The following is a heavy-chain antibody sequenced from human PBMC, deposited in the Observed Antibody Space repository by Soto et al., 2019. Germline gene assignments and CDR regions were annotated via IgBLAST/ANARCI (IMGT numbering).Heavy chain of an antibody. CDR2: IIPIFGIG. Sequence: SVNVSCKASGGTFSNYAISWVRQAPGQGLEWMGGIIPIFGIGNYPQKFQGRVTITADKSTSSAYMELSSLRSEDTAVYYCARHEVEGSGRWENYYYYGMDAWGHGKTVTVSS. CDR1: GGTFSNYA. CDR3: ARHEVEGSGRWENYYYYGMDA. V-gene: IGHV1-69*10. J-gene: IGHJ6*02. D-gene: IGHD3-10*01.